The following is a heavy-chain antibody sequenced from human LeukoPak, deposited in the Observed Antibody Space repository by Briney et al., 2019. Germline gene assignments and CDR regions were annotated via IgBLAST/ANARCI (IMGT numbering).Heavy chain of an antibody. CDR3: ARVSVQDGSSGYYDAFDI. D-gene: IGHD3-22*01. CDR1: GYTFTSYY. J-gene: IGHJ3*02. V-gene: IGHV1-46*01. CDR2: INPSGGST. Sequence: ASVKVSCKASGYTFTSYYMHWVRQAPGQGLEWMGIINPSGGSTSYAQKFQGRVTMTRDTSTSTVYMELSSLRSEDTAVYYCARVSVQDGSSGYYDAFDIWGQGTMVTVSS.